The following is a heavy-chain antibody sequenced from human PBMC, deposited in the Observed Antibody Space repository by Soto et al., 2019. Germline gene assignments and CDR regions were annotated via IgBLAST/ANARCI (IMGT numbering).Heavy chain of an antibody. V-gene: IGHV1-69*01. D-gene: IGHD2-21*02. Sequence: QVQLVQSGAEVKKPGSSVKVSCKASGGTFSSYAISWVRQAPGQGLEWMGGIIPIFGTANYAQKFQGRVTITADDSTRTADMGLSSLRSEDTAVYYCARGVVVTARGYWYFDLWVRGNLITVSS. CDR3: ARGVVVTARGYWYFDL. CDR1: GGTFSSYA. J-gene: IGHJ2*01. CDR2: IIPIFGTA.